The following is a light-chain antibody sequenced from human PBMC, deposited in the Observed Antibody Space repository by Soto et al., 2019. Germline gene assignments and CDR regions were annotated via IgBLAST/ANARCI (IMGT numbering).Light chain of an antibody. Sequence: EIVLTQSPGTLSLSPGERATLSCRASQSVSSSYLAWYQQKPGQAPRLLIYGASSRATGIPDRFSGSGSGTDFTLTISRLEPEDFAVYYCQQYGSSPLYKWEYTFGQGTKLEIK. CDR2: GAS. CDR3: QQYGSSPLYKWEYT. V-gene: IGKV3-20*01. CDR1: QSVSSSY. J-gene: IGKJ2*01.